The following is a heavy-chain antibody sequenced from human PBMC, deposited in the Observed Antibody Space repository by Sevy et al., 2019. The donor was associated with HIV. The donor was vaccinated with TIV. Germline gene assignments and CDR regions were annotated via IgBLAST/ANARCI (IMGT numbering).Heavy chain of an antibody. V-gene: IGHV3-30-3*01. CDR3: ARNSGGPMIVVVITYFDY. Sequence: GGSLRLSCAASGFTFRSYAMHWVRQAPGKGLEWVAVISDDGSNKYYADSVKGRFTISRDNSKNTLYLQMNSLRAEDTAVYYCARNSGGPMIVVVITYFDYWGQGTLVTVSS. D-gene: IGHD3-22*01. CDR1: GFTFRSYA. CDR2: ISDDGSNK. J-gene: IGHJ4*02.